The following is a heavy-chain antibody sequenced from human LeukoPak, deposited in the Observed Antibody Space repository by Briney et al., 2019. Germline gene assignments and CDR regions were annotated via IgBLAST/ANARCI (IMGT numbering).Heavy chain of an antibody. Sequence: GGSLRLSCAASGFTFNSFAMSWVRQAPGKGLEWVSGISVSGGSTYYADSVKGRFTISRDNSKNTLYLQMNSLRAEDTAVYYCARGGVLLAGKKFDYWGQGILVTVSS. CDR3: ARGGVLLAGKKFDY. CDR1: GFTFNSFA. CDR2: ISVSGGST. J-gene: IGHJ4*02. D-gene: IGHD6-13*01. V-gene: IGHV3-23*01.